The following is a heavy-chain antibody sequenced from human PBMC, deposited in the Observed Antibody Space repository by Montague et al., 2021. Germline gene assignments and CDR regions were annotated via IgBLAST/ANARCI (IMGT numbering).Heavy chain of an antibody. CDR2: NGSSSGYI. J-gene: IGHJ6*02. CDR3: ARSSRLKGMDV. V-gene: IGHV3-21*01. Sequence: SLRLSCAASGFTFSNYGMNWVRQAPGKGLEWVSCNGSSSGYISYADSVKGRFTISRDNAKNSLYLQMSSLRAEDTAVYYCARSSRLKGMDVWGQGTTVTVSS. CDR1: GFTFSNYG.